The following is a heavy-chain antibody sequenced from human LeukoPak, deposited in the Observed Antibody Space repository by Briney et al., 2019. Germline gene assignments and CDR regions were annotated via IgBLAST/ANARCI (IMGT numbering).Heavy chain of an antibody. J-gene: IGHJ4*02. CDR3: AKTTSPKVGDTPHY. CDR1: GFTFSSYG. Sequence: GGSLRLSCAASGFTFSSYGMHWVRQAPGKGLEWVAVISYDGSNKYYADSVKGRFTISRDNSKNTLYLQMNSLRAEDTAVYYCAKTTSPKVGDTPHYWGQGTLITVST. D-gene: IGHD1-26*01. CDR2: ISYDGSNK. V-gene: IGHV3-30*18.